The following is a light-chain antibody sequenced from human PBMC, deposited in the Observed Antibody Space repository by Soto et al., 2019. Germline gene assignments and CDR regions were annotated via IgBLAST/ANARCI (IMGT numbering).Light chain of an antibody. CDR1: SSNIGSHT. J-gene: IGLJ2*01. CDR3: AAMDDSLNAFV. V-gene: IGLV1-44*01. CDR2: SNN. Sequence: QSVLTQPPSASGTPGQRVTISCSGSSSNIGSHTVNWYQQLPGTAPKLLIYSNNQRPSGVPDRFSGSKSGTSASLAISGLQPDDDADDKCAAMDDSLNAFVFGGGTKLTVL.